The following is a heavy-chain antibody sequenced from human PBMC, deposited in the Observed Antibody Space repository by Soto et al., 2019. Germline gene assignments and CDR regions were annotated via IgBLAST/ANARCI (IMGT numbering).Heavy chain of an antibody. CDR3: ARDRIAVAGAFDF. Sequence: GGSLRLSCAASGFTFSSYAMHWVRQAPGKGLEWVAVISYDGSNKYYADSVKGRFTIYRDNSKNTLYLQMNSLRAEVKSVYYCARDRIAVAGAFDFWGQGTLVTVSS. J-gene: IGHJ4*01. CDR2: ISYDGSNK. D-gene: IGHD6-19*01. V-gene: IGHV3-30*04. CDR1: GFTFSSYA.